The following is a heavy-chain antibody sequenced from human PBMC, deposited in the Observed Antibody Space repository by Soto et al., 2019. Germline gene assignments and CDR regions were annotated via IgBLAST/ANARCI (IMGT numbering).Heavy chain of an antibody. Sequence: HPGGSLRLSCAASGFTFSSYSMNWVRQAPGKGLEWVSYISSSSSTIYYADSVKGRFTISRDNAKNSLYLQMNSLRDEDTAVYYCARDPYDFWSGYFAYYYYYGMDVWGQGTTVTVSS. V-gene: IGHV3-48*02. D-gene: IGHD3-3*01. CDR3: ARDPYDFWSGYFAYYYYYGMDV. CDR2: ISSSSSTI. CDR1: GFTFSSYS. J-gene: IGHJ6*02.